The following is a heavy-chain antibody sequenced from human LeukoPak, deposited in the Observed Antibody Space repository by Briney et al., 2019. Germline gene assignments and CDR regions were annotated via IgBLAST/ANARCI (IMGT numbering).Heavy chain of an antibody. V-gene: IGHV3-74*01. D-gene: IGHD5-24*01. J-gene: IGHJ4*02. CDR2: IYIDGSRI. Sequence: GGSLRLSCAASGFTFSSYWMHWVRQAPGKGLVWVSRIYIDGSRISHGDFVRGRFTISRDNAKNTLYLQMNSLRAEDTAVYYCAGGRDRSSLYFDSWGQGTLVTVSS. CDR3: AGGRDRSSLYFDS. CDR1: GFTFSSYW.